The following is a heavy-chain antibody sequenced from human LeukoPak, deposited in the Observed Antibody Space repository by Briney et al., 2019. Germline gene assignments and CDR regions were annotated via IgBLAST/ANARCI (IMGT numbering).Heavy chain of an antibody. CDR2: INHSGST. D-gene: IGHD6-6*01. CDR1: GYSISSGYY. J-gene: IGHJ6*03. CDR3: ARGARQLVLGTHYYYYYMDV. Sequence: SETLSLTCTVSGYSISSGYYWGWIRQPPGKGLEWIGEINHSGSTNYNPSLKSRVTISVDTAKNQFSLKLSSVTAADTAVYYCARGARQLVLGTHYYYYYMDVWGKGTTVTVSS. V-gene: IGHV4-38-2*02.